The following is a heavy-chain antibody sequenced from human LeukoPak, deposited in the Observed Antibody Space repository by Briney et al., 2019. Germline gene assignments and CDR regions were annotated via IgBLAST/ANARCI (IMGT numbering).Heavy chain of an antibody. D-gene: IGHD2-2*02. CDR2: IYPGDSDT. V-gene: IGHV5-51*01. Sequence: GESLKISCKGSGYSFTSYWLGWVRQVPGKGLEWMGIIYPGDSDTRYSPSFQGQVTISADKSISTAYLQWSSLKASDTAMYYCARHESYCSSTSCYMGWFDPWGQGTLVTVSS. J-gene: IGHJ5*02. CDR3: ARHESYCSSTSCYMGWFDP. CDR1: GYSFTSYW.